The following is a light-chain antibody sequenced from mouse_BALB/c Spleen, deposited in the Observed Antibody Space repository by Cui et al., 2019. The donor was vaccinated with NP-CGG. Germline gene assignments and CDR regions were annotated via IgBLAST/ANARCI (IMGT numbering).Light chain of an antibody. CDR2: GTN. CDR3: ALWYSNHWV. V-gene: IGLV1*01. Sequence: QAVVTKETARTTLPGETVTLTCRSSTGAVTTNNYANWVQEKPDHLFTGLIGGTNNRAPGVPARFSGSLIGDKAALTITGAQTEDEAIYFCALWYSNHWVFGGGTKLTVL. CDR1: TGAVTTNNY. J-gene: IGLJ1*01.